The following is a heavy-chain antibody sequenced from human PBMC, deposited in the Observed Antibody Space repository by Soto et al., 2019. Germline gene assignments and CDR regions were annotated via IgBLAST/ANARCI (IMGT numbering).Heavy chain of an antibody. J-gene: IGHJ4*02. D-gene: IGHD2-15*01. V-gene: IGHV3-23*01. CDR2: ISGSGGGT. CDR3: AKEESSGTWDY. CDR1: GFTFSSYA. Sequence: GGSLRLSCAASGFTFSSYAMTWVRQAPGKGLEWVSAISGSGGGTFYADSVKGRFTISRDNSKNTLYLQMNSLRAEDTAVYYCAKEESSGTWDYWGQGTLVTVSS.